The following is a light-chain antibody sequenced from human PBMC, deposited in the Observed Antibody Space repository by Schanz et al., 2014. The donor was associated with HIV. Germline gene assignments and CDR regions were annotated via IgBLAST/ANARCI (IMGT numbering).Light chain of an antibody. CDR1: SSDVGGYNY. V-gene: IGLV2-14*03. CDR3: SSYAGSNKNV. Sequence: QSALTQPASVSGSPGQSITIPCTGTSSDVGGYNYVPWYQQHPGKAPKLMIYDVSDRPSGVSNRFSGSKSGNTASLSISGLQAEDEADYYCSSYAGSNKNVFGTGTKLTVL. J-gene: IGLJ1*01. CDR2: DVS.